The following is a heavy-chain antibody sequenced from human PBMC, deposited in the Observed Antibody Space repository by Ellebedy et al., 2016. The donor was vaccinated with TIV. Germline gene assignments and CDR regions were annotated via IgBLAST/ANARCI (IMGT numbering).Heavy chain of an antibody. D-gene: IGHD1-26*01. J-gene: IGHJ5*02. CDR2: IDGTSYST. CDR1: GLTFSSYA. CDR3: ARSGKHDT. V-gene: IGHV3-23*01. Sequence: PGGSLRLSCAASGLTFSSYAMGRVRQAPGRGLEWVSAIDGTSYSTFYADSVEGRFTISRDDAKNSLFLQMNSLRAEDTAVYYCARSGKHDTWGQGTLVTVSS.